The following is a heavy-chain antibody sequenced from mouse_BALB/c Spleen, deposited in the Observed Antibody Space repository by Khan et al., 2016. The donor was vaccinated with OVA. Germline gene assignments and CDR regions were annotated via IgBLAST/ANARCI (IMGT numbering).Heavy chain of an antibody. CDR2: IFPGDDST. CDR1: GYTFTSYD. Sequence: VQLQESGAELVKPGASVKLSCKAAGYTFTSYDINWVRQRPEQGLEWIGWIFPGDDSTKYNEKFKGKATLTSEKSSSTAYMQLSRLTSEDSAVYFWARHYYGGILYWYFDVWGAGTTVTVSS. CDR3: ARHYYGGILYWYFDV. D-gene: IGHD1-1*01. J-gene: IGHJ1*01. V-gene: IGHV1-85*01.